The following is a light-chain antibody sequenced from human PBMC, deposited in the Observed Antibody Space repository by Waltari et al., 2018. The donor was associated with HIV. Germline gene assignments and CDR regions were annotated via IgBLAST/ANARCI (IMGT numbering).Light chain of an antibody. Sequence: SYVLTQPPSVSVAPGQTDRITCGGDNIGNKILHWYQQTPGQAPVLVVFDDSDRPSGIPERFSGSNSGNTATLTVSRVEAGDEADYYCQVWDSGSDHPGVFGTGTKVTVL. CDR1: NIGNKI. CDR2: DDS. CDR3: QVWDSGSDHPGV. J-gene: IGLJ1*01. V-gene: IGLV3-21*02.